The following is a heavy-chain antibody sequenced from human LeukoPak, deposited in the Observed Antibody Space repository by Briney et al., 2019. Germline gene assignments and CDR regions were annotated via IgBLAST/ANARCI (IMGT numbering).Heavy chain of an antibody. CDR3: ASDDGAAVLSGY. J-gene: IGHJ4*02. V-gene: IGHV3-74*01. CDR1: GFTVSSNY. Sequence: TGGSLRLSCAASGFTVSSNYMSWVRQAPGKGLVWVSRINTDGSSTSYADSVRGRFTISRDNAKNTLYLQMNSLRAEDTAVYYCASDDGAAVLSGYWGQGTLVTVSS. CDR2: INTDGSST. D-gene: IGHD6-13*01.